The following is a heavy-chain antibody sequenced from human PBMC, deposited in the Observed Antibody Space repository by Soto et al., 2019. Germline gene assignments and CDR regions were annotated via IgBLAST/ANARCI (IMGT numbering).Heavy chain of an antibody. J-gene: IGHJ4*02. Sequence: VGSLRLSCAASGFTFSSYGMHWVRQAPGKGLEWVAVISYDGSNKYYADSVKGRFTISRDNSKNTLYLQMNSLRAEDTAVYYCAKKYYDSSGYFVYWGQGTLVTVSS. D-gene: IGHD3-22*01. CDR1: GFTFSSYG. CDR3: AKKYYDSSGYFVY. CDR2: ISYDGSNK. V-gene: IGHV3-30*18.